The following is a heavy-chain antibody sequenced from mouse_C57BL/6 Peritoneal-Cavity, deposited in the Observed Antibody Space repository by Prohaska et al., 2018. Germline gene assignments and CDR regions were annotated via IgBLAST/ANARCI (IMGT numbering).Heavy chain of an antibody. CDR1: GFTFSGFW. V-gene: IGHV11-2*01. J-gene: IGHJ1*03. CDR3: MRYGNYWYFDV. Sequence: EVQLLETGGGLVQPGGSRGLSCEGSGFTFSGFWMSWVRQTPGKTLEWIGDIKSDGRAINYAPSIKDRFTIFRDNDKSTLYLQMSNVRSEDTATYFCMRYGNYWYFDVWGTGTTVTASS. D-gene: IGHD2-1*01. CDR2: IKSDGRAI.